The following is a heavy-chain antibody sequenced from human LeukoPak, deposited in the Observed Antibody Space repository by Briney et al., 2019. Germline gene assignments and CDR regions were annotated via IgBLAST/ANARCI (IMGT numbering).Heavy chain of an antibody. Sequence: SETLSLTCNVSGDPLNDNLYYWGWIRQSPGKGLEWIGAFYSSGSTSSHSSLKSRVTISVDTPRTQLSLKLDSVTDTDTAVYYCVRDGRFDSACFDSWGPGILVTVSS. CDR2: FYSSGST. CDR3: VRDGRFDSACFDS. V-gene: IGHV4-39*07. J-gene: IGHJ4*02. CDR1: GDPLNDNLYY. D-gene: IGHD6-19*01.